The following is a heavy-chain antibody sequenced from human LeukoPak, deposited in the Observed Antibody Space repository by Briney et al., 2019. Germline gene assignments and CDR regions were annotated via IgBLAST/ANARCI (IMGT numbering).Heavy chain of an antibody. D-gene: IGHD1-26*01. CDR1: GYTFTSYG. J-gene: IGHJ4*02. CDR2: ISAYNGNT. Sequence: GASVKVSCKASGYTFTSYGISWVRQAPGQGLEWMGWISAYNGNTNYAQKLQGRVTMTTDTSTSTAYMELRSLRSDDTAVYYCARGWDFEPWDSGFDYWGQGTLVTVSS. V-gene: IGHV1-18*01. CDR3: ARGWDFEPWDSGFDY.